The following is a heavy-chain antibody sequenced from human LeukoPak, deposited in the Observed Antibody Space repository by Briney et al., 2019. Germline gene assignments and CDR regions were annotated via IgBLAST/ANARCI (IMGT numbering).Heavy chain of an antibody. J-gene: IGHJ1*01. CDR2: KNPNSVNT. CDR1: GYTFTSYD. Sequence: ASVKVSCKASGYTFTSYDINWVRQATGQGLEWMGWKNPNSVNTGYAQKFQGRVTMTRNTSISTAYMELSSLRSEDTAVYYCAINDNSRRYFQYWGQGTLVTVSS. V-gene: IGHV1-8*01. CDR3: AINDNSRRYFQY. D-gene: IGHD1-26*01.